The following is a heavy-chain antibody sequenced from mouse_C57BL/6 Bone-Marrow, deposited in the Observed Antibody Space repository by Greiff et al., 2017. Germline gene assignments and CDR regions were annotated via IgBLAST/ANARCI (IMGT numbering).Heavy chain of an antibody. D-gene: IGHD4-1*01. Sequence: VQLQQSGAELVRPGTSVKVSCKASGYAFTHYLIEWVKQRPGQGLEWIGVINPGSGGTNYNEKFKGKATLTADKSSSTAYMQLSSLTSEDSAVYFCARELGWFAYWGQGTLVTVSA. CDR3: ARELGWFAY. V-gene: IGHV1-54*01. J-gene: IGHJ3*01. CDR1: GYAFTHYL. CDR2: INPGSGGT.